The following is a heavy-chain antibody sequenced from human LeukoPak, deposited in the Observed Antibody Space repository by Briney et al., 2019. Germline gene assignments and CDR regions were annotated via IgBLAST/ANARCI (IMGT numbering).Heavy chain of an antibody. J-gene: IGHJ4*02. CDR3: ARRWLHRKGFDY. Sequence: SQTLSLTCAVYGGSFSGYYWSWIRQPPGKGLEWIGEINHSGSTNYNPSLKSRVTISVDTSKNQFSLKLSSVTAADTAVYYCARRWLHRKGFDYWGQGTLVTVSS. CDR1: GGSFSGYY. D-gene: IGHD5-24*01. CDR2: INHSGST. V-gene: IGHV4-34*01.